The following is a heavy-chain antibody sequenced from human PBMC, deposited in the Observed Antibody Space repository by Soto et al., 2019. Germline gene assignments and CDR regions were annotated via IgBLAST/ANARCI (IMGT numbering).Heavy chain of an antibody. CDR2: ISSSRSYI. D-gene: IGHD3-3*01. CDR3: ARDGLPNYNFWSGYQIDY. CDR1: GFTSSDYA. V-gene: IGHV3-21*01. J-gene: IGHJ4*02. Sequence: GGSLRLSCAASGFTSSDYAMNWVRQAPGKGLEWVSSISSSRSYIYYADSVKGRFTISRDNAKNSLYLQMNSLRAEDTAVYYCARDGLPNYNFWSGYQIDYWGQGTLVTVSS.